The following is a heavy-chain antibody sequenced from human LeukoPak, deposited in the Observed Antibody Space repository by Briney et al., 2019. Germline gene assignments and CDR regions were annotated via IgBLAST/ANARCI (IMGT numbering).Heavy chain of an antibody. CDR3: ASPGDYDTYYYGMDV. Sequence: PGGSLRLSRAASGFTVSSNYMSWVRQAPGKGLEWVSVIYSGGSTYYADSVKGRFTISRDNSKNTLYLQMNSLRAEDTAVYYCASPGDYDTYYYGMDVWGQGTTVTVSS. CDR1: GFTVSSNY. V-gene: IGHV3-53*01. CDR2: IYSGGST. J-gene: IGHJ6*02. D-gene: IGHD3-22*01.